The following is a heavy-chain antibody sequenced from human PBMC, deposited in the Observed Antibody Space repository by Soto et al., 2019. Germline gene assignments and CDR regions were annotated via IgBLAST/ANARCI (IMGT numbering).Heavy chain of an antibody. CDR3: AHTRTAMVTFDY. J-gene: IGHJ4*02. D-gene: IGHD5-18*01. CDR1: GFSLSTSGVG. Sequence: GSGPTLVNPTQTLTLTCTFSGFSLSTSGVGVGWIRQPPGKAPEWLAFIYWDDDKQYSPSLKSRLTITKDTSKNQVVLTMTNMDPVDTATYYCAHTRTAMVTFDYWGQGTLVTVSS. V-gene: IGHV2-5*02. CDR2: IYWDDDK.